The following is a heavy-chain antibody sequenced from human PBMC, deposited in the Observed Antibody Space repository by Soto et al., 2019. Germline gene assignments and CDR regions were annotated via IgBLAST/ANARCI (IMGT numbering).Heavy chain of an antibody. D-gene: IGHD1-26*01. CDR2: ISYDGSNK. V-gene: IGHV3-30*18. J-gene: IGHJ6*02. Sequence: QVQLVESGGGVVQPGRSLRLSCVASGFTFSSYGMHWVRQAPGKGLEWVAVISYDGSNKYYADSVKGRFTISRDNSKNTLYLQMNSLRAEDTAVYYCAKDHGAYYYYYGMDVWGQGTTVTVSS. CDR1: GFTFSSYG. CDR3: AKDHGAYYYYYGMDV.